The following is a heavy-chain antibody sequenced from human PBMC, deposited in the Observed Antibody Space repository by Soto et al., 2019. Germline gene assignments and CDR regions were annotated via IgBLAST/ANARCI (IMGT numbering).Heavy chain of an antibody. J-gene: IGHJ6*03. D-gene: IGHD4-4*01. CDR1: GYTFTSYD. V-gene: IGHV1-8*01. CDR2: MNPNSGNT. Sequence: GASVKVSCKASGYTFTSYDMNWVRQANGQGLEWMGWMNPNSGNTGYAQKFQGRVTMTRNTSISTAYMELSSLRSEDTAVYYCARGLHRNYYYYYMDVWGKGTTVTVSS. CDR3: ARGLHRNYYYYYMDV.